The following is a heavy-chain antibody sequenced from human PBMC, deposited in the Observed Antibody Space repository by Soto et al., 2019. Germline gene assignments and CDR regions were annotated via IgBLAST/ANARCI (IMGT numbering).Heavy chain of an antibody. D-gene: IGHD1-26*01. CDR3: ARDFGSLGATIDY. CDR1: GFTFSSYG. J-gene: IGHJ4*02. Sequence: PGGSLRLSCAASGFTFSSYGMHWVRQAPGKGLEWVAVISYDGSNKYYADSVKGRFTISRDNSKNALYLQMNSLRAEDTAVYYCARDFGSLGATIDYWGQGTLVTVSS. CDR2: ISYDGSNK. V-gene: IGHV3-30*03.